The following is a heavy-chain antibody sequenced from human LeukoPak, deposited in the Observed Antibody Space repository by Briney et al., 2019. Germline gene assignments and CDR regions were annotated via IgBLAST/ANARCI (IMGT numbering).Heavy chain of an antibody. CDR2: ISAYNGNT. CDR3: ARTEDFLVVAASDY. Sequence: ASVKVSCKASGYTFTSYGISWVRQAPGQGLEWMGWISAYNGNTNYAQKLQGRVTMTTDTSTSTGYMELRSLRSDDTAVYYCARTEDFLVVAASDYWGQGTLVTVSS. V-gene: IGHV1-18*01. D-gene: IGHD2-15*01. J-gene: IGHJ4*02. CDR1: GYTFTSYG.